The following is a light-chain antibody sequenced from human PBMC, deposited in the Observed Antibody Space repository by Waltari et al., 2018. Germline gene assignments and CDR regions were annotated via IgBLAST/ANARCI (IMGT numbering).Light chain of an antibody. CDR3: QQYYSTPWT. CDR2: WAS. V-gene: IGKV4-1*01. Sequence: DIVMTQSPDSLAVSLGERATINCKSSQSVLYSSNNQNSLGWYQQKPGQPPKLLIYWASTPEAGVPDRFRFFGSGTDFTLTISSLQAEDVAVYYCQQYYSTPWTFGQGTKLEIK. CDR1: QSVLYSSNNQNS. J-gene: IGKJ1*01.